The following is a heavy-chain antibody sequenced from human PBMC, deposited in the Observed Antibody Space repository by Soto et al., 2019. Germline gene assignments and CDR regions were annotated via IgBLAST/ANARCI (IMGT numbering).Heavy chain of an antibody. V-gene: IGHV2-5*02. Sequence: QITLKESGPSPVKPTQTLTVTCTFSGFSLSNSGVGVAWIRQPPGKALEWLALIYGDNDKRYSPSLKTRLTIPKEPYKNQVVLTMTNMDPVATATYYCAPCTHHAYGDYDPGTSHVFDSWGQGTLVTVSS. CDR3: APCTHHAYGDYDPGTSHVFDS. CDR1: GFSLSNSGVG. CDR2: IYGDNDK. J-gene: IGHJ4*02. D-gene: IGHD4-17*01.